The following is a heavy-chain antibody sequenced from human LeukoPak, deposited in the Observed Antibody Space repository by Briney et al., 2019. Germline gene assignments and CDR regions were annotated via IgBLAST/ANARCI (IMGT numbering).Heavy chain of an antibody. CDR3: ARDFKRDGYNPFDY. D-gene: IGHD5-24*01. Sequence: SETLSLTCTVSGGSISSSSYYWGWIRQPLGKGLEWIGSIYYSGSTYYNPSLKSRVTISVDTSKNQFSLKLSSVTAADTAVYYCARDFKRDGYNPFDYWGQGTLVTVSS. CDR2: IYYSGST. CDR1: GGSISSSSYY. J-gene: IGHJ4*02. V-gene: IGHV4-39*07.